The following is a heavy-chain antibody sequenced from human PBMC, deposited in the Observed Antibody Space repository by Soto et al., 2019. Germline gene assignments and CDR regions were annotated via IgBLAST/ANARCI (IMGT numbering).Heavy chain of an antibody. Sequence: PGESLKISCKGSGYSFTSYWSGWVRQMPGKGLEWMGIIYPGDSDTRYSPSFQGQVTISADKSISTAYLQWSSLKASDTAMYYCARAGAYYDILTGYYTRLYYYYGMDVWGQGTTVTVSS. CDR1: GYSFTSYW. D-gene: IGHD3-9*01. J-gene: IGHJ6*02. V-gene: IGHV5-51*01. CDR3: ARAGAYYDILTGYYTRLYYYYGMDV. CDR2: IYPGDSDT.